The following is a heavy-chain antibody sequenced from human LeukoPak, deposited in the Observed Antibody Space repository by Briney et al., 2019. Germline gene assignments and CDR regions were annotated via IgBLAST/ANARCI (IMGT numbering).Heavy chain of an antibody. D-gene: IGHD2-15*01. CDR3: ARPPGRAFDI. Sequence: PGGSLRLSCAASGFIFSDYYMSWIRQAPGKGLEWVGWINQDESDKQYVDSVKGRFTISRDNAKNSIYLQMNSLRAEDTAVYYCARPPGRAFDIWGQGTMVTVSS. CDR1: GFIFSDYY. J-gene: IGHJ3*02. V-gene: IGHV3-7*01. CDR2: INQDESDK.